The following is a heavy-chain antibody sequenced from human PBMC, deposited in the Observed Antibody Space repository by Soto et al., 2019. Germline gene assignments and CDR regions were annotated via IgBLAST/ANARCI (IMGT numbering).Heavy chain of an antibody. D-gene: IGHD4-17*01. V-gene: IGHV3-48*02. CDR3: ARENYGDYLNWFDP. J-gene: IGHJ5*02. CDR1: GFTFSSYS. Sequence: EVQLVESGGGLVQPGGSLRLSCAASGFTFSSYSMNWVRQAPGKGLEWVSYISSSSSTICYADSVKGRFTISRDNAKNSLYLQMNSLRDEDTAVYYCARENYGDYLNWFDPWGQGTLVTVSS. CDR2: ISSSSSTI.